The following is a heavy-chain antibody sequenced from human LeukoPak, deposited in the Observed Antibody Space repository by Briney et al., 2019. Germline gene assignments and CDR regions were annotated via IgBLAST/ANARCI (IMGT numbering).Heavy chain of an antibody. V-gene: IGHV4-39*07. J-gene: IGHJ5*02. D-gene: IGHD4-23*01. CDR1: GGSIITSGHY. CDR3: ARERSSSGGHNWFDP. CDR2: IYYTGVT. Sequence: SETLSLTCTVSGGSIITSGHYWGWLRQPPGKGLESLGSIYYTGVTSTNPFFRSRMSISVDTSKNQFSLNLTSVTAADAAVYYCARERSSSGGHNWFDPGGQGTLVTVSS.